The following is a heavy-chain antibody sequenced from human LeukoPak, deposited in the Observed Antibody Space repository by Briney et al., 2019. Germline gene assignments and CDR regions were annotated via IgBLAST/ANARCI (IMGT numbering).Heavy chain of an antibody. CDR3: AKAVTYSSSLGWFDP. CDR2: NSGSGGST. J-gene: IGHJ5*02. CDR1: GFTYSSYA. D-gene: IGHD6-6*01. V-gene: IGHV3-23*01. Sequence: GGSLRLSCAASGFTYSSYAMSWVRQAPGKGLEWVSANSGSGGSTYYADSVKGRFTISRDNSKNTLYLQMSSLRAEDTAVYYCAKAVTYSSSLGWFDPWGQGTLVTVSS.